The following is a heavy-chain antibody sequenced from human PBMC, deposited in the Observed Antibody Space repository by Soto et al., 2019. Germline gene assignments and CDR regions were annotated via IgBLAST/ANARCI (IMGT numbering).Heavy chain of an antibody. V-gene: IGHV1-3*01. CDR1: GYTFTNYA. J-gene: IGHJ4*02. CDR2: INAGNGNT. CDR3: ARVSGWYFLDY. D-gene: IGHD6-19*01. Sequence: EASVKVSCKASGYTFTNYAIHWVRQAPGQRLEWMGWINAGNGNTKYSQKFQGRVTITRDTSASTVYMELSSLRSEDTAVYYCARVSGWYFLDYWGQGTLVTVSS.